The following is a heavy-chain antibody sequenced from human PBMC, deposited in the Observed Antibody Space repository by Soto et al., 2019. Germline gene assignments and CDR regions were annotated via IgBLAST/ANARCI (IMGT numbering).Heavy chain of an antibody. CDR1: GGSISSSNW. Sequence: PSETLSLTCAVSGGSISSSNWWSWVRQPPGKGLEWIGEIYHSGSTNYSPSLKSRVTISVDKSKNQFSLKLSSVTAADTAVYYCARLKGGVTISGVVTHYYYGMDVWGQGTTVTVSS. V-gene: IGHV4-4*02. D-gene: IGHD3-3*01. CDR3: ARLKGGVTISGVVTHYYYGMDV. CDR2: IYHSGST. J-gene: IGHJ6*02.